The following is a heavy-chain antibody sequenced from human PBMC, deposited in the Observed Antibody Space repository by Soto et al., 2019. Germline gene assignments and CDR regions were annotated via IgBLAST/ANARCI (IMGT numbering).Heavy chain of an antibody. CDR2: IYYSGST. CDR3: ARLSYDYYGMDV. Sequence: SETLSLTCTVSGGSISSSSYYWGWIRQPPGKGLEWIGGIYYSGSTYYNPSLKSRVTISVDTSKNQFSLKLSSVTAADTAVYYCARLSYDYYGMDVWGQGTTVTVSS. J-gene: IGHJ6*02. CDR1: GGSISSSSYY. V-gene: IGHV4-39*01.